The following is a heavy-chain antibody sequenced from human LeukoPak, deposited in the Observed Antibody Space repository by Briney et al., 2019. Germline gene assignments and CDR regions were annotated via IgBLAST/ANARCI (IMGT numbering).Heavy chain of an antibody. V-gene: IGHV1-69*04. Sequence: ASVKVSCKASGGTFSSYAISWVRQAPGQGLEWMGRIIPILGIANYAQKFQGRVTITADKSTSTAYMELSSLRSEDTAVYYCARDGNSGSYWYFDLWGRGTLVTVSS. CDR1: GGTFSSYA. D-gene: IGHD1-26*01. CDR3: ARDGNSGSYWYFDL. CDR2: IIPILGIA. J-gene: IGHJ2*01.